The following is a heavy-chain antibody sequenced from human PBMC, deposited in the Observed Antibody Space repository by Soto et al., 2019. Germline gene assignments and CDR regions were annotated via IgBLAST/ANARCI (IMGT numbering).Heavy chain of an antibody. CDR1: GGSISSSSYY. V-gene: IGHV4-39*01. Sequence: PSETLSLTCTVSGGSISSSSYYWGWIRQPPGKGLEWIGSIYYSGSTYYNPSLKSRVTISVDTSKNQFSLKLSSVTAADTAVYYCASPRITIFGVVPIPPEDYGMDVWGQGTTVTVSS. D-gene: IGHD3-3*01. J-gene: IGHJ6*02. CDR3: ASPRITIFGVVPIPPEDYGMDV. CDR2: IYYSGST.